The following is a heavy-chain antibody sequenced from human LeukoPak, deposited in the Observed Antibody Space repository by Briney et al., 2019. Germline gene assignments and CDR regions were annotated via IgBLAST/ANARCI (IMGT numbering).Heavy chain of an antibody. J-gene: IGHJ6*02. V-gene: IGHV7-4-1*02. D-gene: IGHD3-10*01. CDR3: ARDLGYGSGSYYVESGYGMDV. CDR2: INTNTGDP. Sequence: ASVKVSCKASGYTFTSYAMNWVRQAPGQGLEWMGWINTNTGDPTYAQGFTGRFVFSLDTSVSTAYLQISSLKAEDTAVYYCARDLGYGSGSYYVESGYGMDVWGQGTTVTVSS. CDR1: GYTFTSYA.